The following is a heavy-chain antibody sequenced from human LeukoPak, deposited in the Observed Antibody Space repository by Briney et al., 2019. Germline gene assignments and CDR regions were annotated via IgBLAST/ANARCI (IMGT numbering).Heavy chain of an antibody. CDR2: ISSDGSNK. CDR1: GFTFRSYA. V-gene: IGHV3-30*04. CDR3: TRDHNRRLGELSLLDY. D-gene: IGHD3-16*02. J-gene: IGHJ4*02. Sequence: PGGSLRLSCAASGFTFRSYAMHWVRQAPGKGLEWVAVISSDGSNKYYADSVKGRFTISRDNSKNTLYLQMDRQRVEDTAVYYCTRDHNRRLGELSLLDYWGQGTLVTVSS.